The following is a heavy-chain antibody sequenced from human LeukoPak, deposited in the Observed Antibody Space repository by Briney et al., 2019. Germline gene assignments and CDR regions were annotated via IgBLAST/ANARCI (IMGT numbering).Heavy chain of an antibody. CDR1: GFNFSSYG. J-gene: IGHJ6*02. D-gene: IGHD2-21*02. CDR2: ISFDGNNK. Sequence: GGSLRLSCAASGFNFSSYGMHWVRQAPGKGLEWVAVISFDGNNKYYADSVKGRFTISRDNSKNTLYLQMNSLRADDTAVYYCAKGVTAIYYYYGMDVWGQGTAVTVSS. CDR3: AKGVTAIYYYYGMDV. V-gene: IGHV3-30*18.